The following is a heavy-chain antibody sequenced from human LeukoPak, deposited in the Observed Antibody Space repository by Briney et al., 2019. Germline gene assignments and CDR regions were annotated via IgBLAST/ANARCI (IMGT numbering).Heavy chain of an antibody. CDR3: ARHHCTNGVWYPHYMDV. J-gene: IGHJ6*03. CDR1: GYSSISYW. Sequence: GESLNSSCKSSGYSSISYWIGGVRQPPGKGLEWMGIIYPADSATRSRPSFHGHPTISVDTTISTAYLQGSRLKASATAMYYCARHHCTNGVWYPHYMDVGGKGTTFTVSS. D-gene: IGHD2-8*01. V-gene: IGHV5-51*01. CDR2: IYPADSAT.